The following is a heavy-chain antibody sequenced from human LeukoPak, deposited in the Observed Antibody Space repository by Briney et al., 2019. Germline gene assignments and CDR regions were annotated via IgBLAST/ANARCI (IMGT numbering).Heavy chain of an antibody. CDR2: ISPDGSDT. V-gene: IGHV3-23*01. Sequence: QPGGSLRLSCTASGFTFSDYAMTWVRQAPGKGLEWVSAISPDGSDTKYAGSVKGRSTISRDNSKKTLFLQMNGPRVEDTAVYYCTKDWSADYWGQGTLVTVSS. CDR3: TKDWSADY. CDR1: GFTFSDYA. J-gene: IGHJ4*02.